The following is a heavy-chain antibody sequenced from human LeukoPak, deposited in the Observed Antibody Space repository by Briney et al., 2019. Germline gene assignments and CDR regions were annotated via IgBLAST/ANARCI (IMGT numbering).Heavy chain of an antibody. J-gene: IGHJ4*02. CDR1: GFTFSNHG. CDR2: MWDDGDNE. CDR3: ARGYYDRSGYSSRIGY. Sequence: GGSLRLSCAASGFTFSNHGLYWVRQAPGTGLEGVAVMWDDGDNEYYADSVKGRFTFSRDNSKNTLYLQMNSLRVEDTAVYYCARGYYDRSGYSSRIGYWGQGTLVTVSS. D-gene: IGHD3-22*01. V-gene: IGHV3-33*07.